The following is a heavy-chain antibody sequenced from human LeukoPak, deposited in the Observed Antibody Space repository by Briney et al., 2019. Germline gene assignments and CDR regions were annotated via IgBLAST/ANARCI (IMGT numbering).Heavy chain of an antibody. V-gene: IGHV3-30*02. J-gene: IGHJ6*03. CDR3: ARGRFDYYDSSGYYRPRGHYSYYYYMDV. Sequence: GGSLRLSCAASGFTFSSYGMHWVRQAPGKGLEWVAFIRYDGSNKYYADSVKGRFTISRDNSKNTLYLQMNSLRAEDTAVYYCARGRFDYYDSSGYYRPRGHYSYYYYMDVWGKGTTVTISS. CDR1: GFTFSSYG. CDR2: IRYDGSNK. D-gene: IGHD3-22*01.